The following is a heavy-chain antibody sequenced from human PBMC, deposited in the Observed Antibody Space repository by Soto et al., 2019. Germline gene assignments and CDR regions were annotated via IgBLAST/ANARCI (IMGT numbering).Heavy chain of an antibody. Sequence: QVQLVQSGAEVKKPGASVKVSCKASGYTFTSYGISWVRQAPGQGLEWMGWISAYNGNTNYAQKLQGRVTMTTDTSTSTDYMELRSLRSDDTAVYYCARSKYSSSWYYYYYYGMDVWGQGTTVTVSS. CDR3: ARSKYSSSWYYYYYYGMDV. CDR1: GYTFTSYG. V-gene: IGHV1-18*04. J-gene: IGHJ6*02. D-gene: IGHD6-13*01. CDR2: ISAYNGNT.